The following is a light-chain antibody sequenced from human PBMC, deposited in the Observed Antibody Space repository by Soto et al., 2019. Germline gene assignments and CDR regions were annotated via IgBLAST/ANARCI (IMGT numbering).Light chain of an antibody. Sequence: DIQMTQSPSSLSASVGDRVTITCRASQGISNYLAWYQQKPGKVPKLLIYAASTLQSGVPSRFSGSGSGTDFTLTISILQPEDVATYYCQKYNSALSWTFGQGTKVDIK. V-gene: IGKV1-27*01. CDR1: QGISNY. CDR2: AAS. J-gene: IGKJ1*01. CDR3: QKYNSALSWT.